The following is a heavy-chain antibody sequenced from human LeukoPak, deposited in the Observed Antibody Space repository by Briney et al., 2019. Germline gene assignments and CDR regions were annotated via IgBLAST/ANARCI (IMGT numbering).Heavy chain of an antibody. J-gene: IGHJ4*02. CDR1: VYTFTSYY. CDR3: ARGEMTDHFDY. Sequence: SVNVSCKSSVYTFTSYYMHWVRQAPGQGLEWMGIINPSGGSTSYEQKFQGRVTMTRDTSTSTVYMELSSLRSEDTAVYYCARGEMTDHFDYWGQGTLVTVSS. D-gene: IGHD2-21*02. V-gene: IGHV1-46*01. CDR2: INPSGGST.